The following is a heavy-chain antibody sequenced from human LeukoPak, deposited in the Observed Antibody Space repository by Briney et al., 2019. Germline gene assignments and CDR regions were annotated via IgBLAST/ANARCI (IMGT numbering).Heavy chain of an antibody. V-gene: IGHV4-39*01. D-gene: IGHD2-15*01. CDR1: ADSMTSSNHY. CDR2: IYYGGST. J-gene: IGHJ6*02. CDR3: ARRSHCTGDSCYPV. Sequence: SETLSLTCTVSADSMTSSNHYWVWIRQPPGKGLEWIGSIYYGGSTYYNPSLKSRVTIPQDTSKNQFSLKVNTVTAADTAVYHCARRSHCTGDSCYPVWGQGTTLTVSS.